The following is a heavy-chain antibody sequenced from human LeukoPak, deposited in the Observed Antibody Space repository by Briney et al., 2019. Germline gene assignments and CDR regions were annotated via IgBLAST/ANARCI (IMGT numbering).Heavy chain of an antibody. CDR2: INPNSGGT. V-gene: IGHV1-2*02. Sequence: GASMTVSCKASGYIFTGYYMHWVRQAPGQGLEWMGWINPNSGGTNYAQKFQGRVTMSRDTSIRTAYMELSRLRSDDTAVYYCARGRGDTTVVTPHSNFDYWGQGTLVAVSS. J-gene: IGHJ4*02. CDR1: GYIFTGYY. D-gene: IGHD4-23*01. CDR3: ARGRGDTTVVTPHSNFDY.